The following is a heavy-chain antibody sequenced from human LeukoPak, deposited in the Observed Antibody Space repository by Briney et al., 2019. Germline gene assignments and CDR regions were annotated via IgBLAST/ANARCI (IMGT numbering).Heavy chain of an antibody. V-gene: IGHV3-23*01. J-gene: IGHJ4*02. D-gene: IGHD6-19*01. CDR2: ISGSGGST. CDR1: GFTFSSYA. CDR3: AKDQGGWQDY. Sequence: GGSLRLSCAASGFTFSSYAMSWVRQAPGKGLEWVSAISGSGGSTFYADSVKGRFTISRDNSKDTLYLQMNSLRAEDTAVYYCAKDQGGWQDYWGQGTLVTVSS.